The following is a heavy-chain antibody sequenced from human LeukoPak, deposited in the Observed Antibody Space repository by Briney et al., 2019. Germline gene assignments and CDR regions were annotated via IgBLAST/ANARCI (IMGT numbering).Heavy chain of an antibody. CDR1: GYTFTGYY. CDR2: IIPIFGTA. V-gene: IGHV1-69*06. J-gene: IGHJ5*02. Sequence: ASVKVSCKASGYTFTGYYMHWVRQAPGQGLEWMGGIIPIFGTANYAQKFQGRVTITADKSTSTAYMELSSLRSEDTAVYYCAADPYYYDSSGYYYAGFDPWGQGTLVTVSS. D-gene: IGHD3-22*01. CDR3: AADPYYYDSSGYYYAGFDP.